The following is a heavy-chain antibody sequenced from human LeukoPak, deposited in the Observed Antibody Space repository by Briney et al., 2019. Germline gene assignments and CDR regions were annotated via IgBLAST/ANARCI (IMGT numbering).Heavy chain of an antibody. J-gene: IGHJ4*02. CDR3: ARSPDIGTVDF. CDR2: IDHGGSAT. CDR1: GFTFSDFW. D-gene: IGHD3/OR15-3a*01. Sequence: GGSLRLSCAASGFTFSDFWMSWVRQAPGKGLEWVANIDHGGSATYYVDSVRGRFTISRDNAENSLFLQLNSLGAEDTAFYYCARSPDIGTVDFWGQGTLVTVSS. V-gene: IGHV3-7*01.